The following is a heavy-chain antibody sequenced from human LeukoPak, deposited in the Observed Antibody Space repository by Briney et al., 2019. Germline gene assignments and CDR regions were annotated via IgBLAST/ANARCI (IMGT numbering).Heavy chain of an antibody. V-gene: IGHV1-8*01. Sequence: ASVKVSCKASGYTFTSYDIDWVRQATGQGLEWMGWMNPNSGNTGYAQKFQGRVTMTRNTSISTAYMELSSLRSEDTAVYYCARGRGITMLRGVIRWFDPWGQGTLVTVSS. CDR2: MNPNSGNT. CDR1: GYTFTSYD. CDR3: ARGRGITMLRGVIRWFDP. J-gene: IGHJ5*02. D-gene: IGHD3-10*01.